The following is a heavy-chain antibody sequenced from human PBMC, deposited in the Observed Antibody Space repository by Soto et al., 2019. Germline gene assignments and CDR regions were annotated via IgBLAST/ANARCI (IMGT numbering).Heavy chain of an antibody. CDR1: GFTFSSYA. CDR3: ASRTSGWYFDY. V-gene: IGHV3-23*01. Sequence: EVQLLESGGGLVQPGGSLRLSCTASGFTFSSYAMNWVRQAPGKGLEWVSVISGSGGSTYYADSVKGRFTISRDNSKNTLYLQMNSLGAEDTAVYYWASRTSGWYFDYWGQGTRSPSPQ. D-gene: IGHD6-19*01. J-gene: IGHJ4*02. CDR2: ISGSGGST.